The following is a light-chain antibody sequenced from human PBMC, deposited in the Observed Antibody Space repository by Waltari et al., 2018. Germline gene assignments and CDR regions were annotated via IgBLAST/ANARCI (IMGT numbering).Light chain of an antibody. CDR1: QSLVFSDGNTY. V-gene: IGKV2-30*01. CDR3: MQGTHWPYS. CDR2: KVS. J-gene: IGKJ2*03. Sequence: DVVMTQSPLSLPVTLGQPASISCRSSQSLVFSDGNTYLNWFQQRPGQSPRRLIYKVSSRDSGVPDRFSGSESGTDFTLRISRVEAEDVGVYFCMQGTHWPYSFGQGTKLEIK.